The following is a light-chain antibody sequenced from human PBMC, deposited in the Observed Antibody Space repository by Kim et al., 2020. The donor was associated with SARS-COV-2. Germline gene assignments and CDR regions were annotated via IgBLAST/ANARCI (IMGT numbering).Light chain of an antibody. CDR2: SND. Sequence: GQRVTISCSGSSSNIGSNVVNWYQQLPGTAPKLLIYSNDYRPSRVPDRFSGSKSGTSASLAISGLQSEDEADYYCVAWDDSLNGSVFGGGTQLTVL. V-gene: IGLV1-44*01. J-gene: IGLJ3*02. CDR3: VAWDDSLNGSV. CDR1: SSNIGSNV.